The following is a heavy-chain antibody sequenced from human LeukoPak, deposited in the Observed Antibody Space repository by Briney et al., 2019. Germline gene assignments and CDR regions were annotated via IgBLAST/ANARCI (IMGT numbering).Heavy chain of an antibody. CDR2: IIPIFGTA. CDR3: ARGGTIVVVPAAPGIWFDP. V-gene: IGHV1-69*05. Sequence: SVKVSCKASGGTFSSYAISWVRQAPGQGLEWMGGIIPIFGTANYAQKFQGRVTITTDESTSTAYMELSSLRSEDTAVYYCARGGTIVVVPAAPGIWFDPRGQGTLVTVSS. D-gene: IGHD2-2*01. CDR1: GGTFSSYA. J-gene: IGHJ5*02.